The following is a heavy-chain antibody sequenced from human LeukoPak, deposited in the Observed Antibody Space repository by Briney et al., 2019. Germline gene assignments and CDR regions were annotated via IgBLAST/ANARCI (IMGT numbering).Heavy chain of an antibody. CDR3: AKDLAIAARPTFDY. CDR2: ISGSGSNT. CDR1: GFTFSSYA. J-gene: IGHJ4*02. D-gene: IGHD6-6*01. V-gene: IGHV3-23*01. Sequence: GGSLRLSCAASGFTFSSYAMTWVHQAPGKGLELVSIISGSGSNTYYADSVKGRFTISRENSKNTLYLQMNSLRAEDTAVYYCAKDLAIAARPTFDYWGQGTLVTVSS.